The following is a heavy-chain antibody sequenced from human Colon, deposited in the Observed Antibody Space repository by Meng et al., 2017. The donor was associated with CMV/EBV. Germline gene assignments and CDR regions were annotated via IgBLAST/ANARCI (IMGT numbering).Heavy chain of an antibody. CDR2: INPYSGDI. CDR3: GTFGGDFDY. D-gene: IGHD3-3*01. J-gene: IGHJ4*02. Sequence: QVHLMQSGAEMREPGASVKVSCKASGYTFTGYLIHWVRQAPGQGLEWMGWINPYSGDIIYAQKFEVGVTMTRDASITTAYLELSSLKSDDTAVYYCGTFGGDFDYWGQGTLVTVSS. CDR1: GYTFTGYL. V-gene: IGHV1-2*02.